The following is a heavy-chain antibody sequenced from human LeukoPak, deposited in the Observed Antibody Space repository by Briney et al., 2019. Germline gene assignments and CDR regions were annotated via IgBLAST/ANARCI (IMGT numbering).Heavy chain of an antibody. V-gene: IGHV1-2*02. CDR3: ARDSSGWYFEGGYFDY. J-gene: IGHJ4*02. CDR2: INPNSGGT. D-gene: IGHD6-19*01. Sequence: ASVKVSCKASGYTFTGYYMHWVRQAPGQGLEWMGWINPNSGGTNYAQKFRGRVTMTRDTSISTAYMELSRLRSDDTAVYYCARDSSGWYFEGGYFDYWGQGTLSPSPQ. CDR1: GYTFTGYY.